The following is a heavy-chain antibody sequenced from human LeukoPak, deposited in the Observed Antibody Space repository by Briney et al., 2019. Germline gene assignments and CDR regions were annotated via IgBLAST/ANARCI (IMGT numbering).Heavy chain of an antibody. CDR3: ARHLVGALPFDY. CDR2: ISYDGSNK. J-gene: IGHJ4*02. D-gene: IGHD1-26*01. V-gene: IGHV3-30*01. CDR1: GFTLSSYA. Sequence: GGSLRLSCAASGFTLSSYAMHWVRQAQGKGLEGVAVISYDGSNKYYADSVKGRFTISRDNSKNTLYLQMNSLRAEDTAVYYCARHLVGALPFDYWGQGTLVTVSS.